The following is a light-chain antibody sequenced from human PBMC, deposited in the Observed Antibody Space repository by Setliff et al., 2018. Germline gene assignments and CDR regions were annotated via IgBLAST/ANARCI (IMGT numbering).Light chain of an antibody. Sequence: QSALTQPHSVSGSPGQSVTISCTGTSSDVGGYNYVSWYQQHPGKAPKLMIYDVSKRPSGVPDRFSGSKSGNTASLTIPGLQAEDEADYYCCSYAGSYSYVFGTGTKGTVL. CDR1: SSDVGGYNY. V-gene: IGLV2-11*01. CDR3: CSYAGSYSYV. CDR2: DVS. J-gene: IGLJ1*01.